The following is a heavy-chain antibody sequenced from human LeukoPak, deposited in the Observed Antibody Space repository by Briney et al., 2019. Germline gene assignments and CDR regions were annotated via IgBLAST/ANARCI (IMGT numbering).Heavy chain of an antibody. CDR1: GGTFSSYA. Sequence: SVKVSCKASGGTFSSYAISWVRQAPGQGLEWMGRIIPILGIANYAQKFQGRVTITADKSTSTAYMELSSPRSEDTAVYYCAREFYGDSYDAFDIWGQGTMVTVSS. V-gene: IGHV1-69*04. CDR2: IIPILGIA. CDR3: AREFYGDSYDAFDI. D-gene: IGHD4-17*01. J-gene: IGHJ3*02.